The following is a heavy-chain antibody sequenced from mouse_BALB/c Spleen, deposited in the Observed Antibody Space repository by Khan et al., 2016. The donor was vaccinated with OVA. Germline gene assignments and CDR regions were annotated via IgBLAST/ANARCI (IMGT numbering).Heavy chain of an antibody. Sequence: QVQLKQSGAELVRPGASVKLSCEASGYTFTSYWMNWVKQSPEQGLEWIGRIDPYDSETHYNQNFKDKAILTVDKSSSTAYMKLSSLTSEDSAVYFCARNPFAYWGQGTLVTVSA. CDR2: IDPYDSET. J-gene: IGHJ3*01. CDR3: ARNPFAY. CDR1: GYTFTSYW. V-gene: IGHV1-52*01.